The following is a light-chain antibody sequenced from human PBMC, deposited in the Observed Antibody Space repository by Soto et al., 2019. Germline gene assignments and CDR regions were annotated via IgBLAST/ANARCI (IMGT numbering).Light chain of an antibody. CDR3: VQRSTWPWT. J-gene: IGKJ1*01. CDR2: DTF. V-gene: IGKV3-11*01. Sequence: IVLTQSPATLSLSPGARDTLSCRAGQSVSNYLAWYQQKPGQAPRLLIYDTFNRATGIPARFSGSGSGTDFTLTISSLEPEDLAVYFCVQRSTWPWTSGQGTKVEIK. CDR1: QSVSNY.